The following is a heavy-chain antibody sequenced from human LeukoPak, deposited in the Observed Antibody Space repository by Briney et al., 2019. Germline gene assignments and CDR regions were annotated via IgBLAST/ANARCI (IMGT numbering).Heavy chain of an antibody. V-gene: IGHV3-66*01. CDR2: IYSGGST. CDR3: ASEAKNYYGSGSYYTDY. D-gene: IGHD3-10*01. Sequence: GGSLRLSCAASGFTVSSNHMSWVRQAPGKGLEWVSVIYSGGSTYYADSVKGRFTISRDNSKNTLYLQMNSLRAEDTAVYYCASEAKNYYGSGSYYTDYWGQGTLVTVSS. CDR1: GFTVSSNH. J-gene: IGHJ4*02.